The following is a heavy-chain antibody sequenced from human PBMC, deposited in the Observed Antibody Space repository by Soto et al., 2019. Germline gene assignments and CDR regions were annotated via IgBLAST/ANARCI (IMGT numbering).Heavy chain of an antibody. Sequence: SVKVSCKASGGTFSSYAISWVRQAPGQGLEWMGGIIPIFGTANYAQKFQGRVTITADESTSTAYMELSSLRSEDTAVYYCSRRNSASRLANDYWGQGTLVTVSS. CDR1: GGTFSSYA. CDR3: SRRNSASRLANDY. J-gene: IGHJ4*02. D-gene: IGHD1-26*01. V-gene: IGHV1-69*13. CDR2: IIPIFGTA.